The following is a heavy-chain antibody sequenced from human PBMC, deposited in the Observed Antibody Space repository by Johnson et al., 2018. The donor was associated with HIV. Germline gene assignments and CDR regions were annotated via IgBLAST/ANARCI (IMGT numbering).Heavy chain of an antibody. CDR3: ARDRTSRQGGAFDI. J-gene: IGHJ3*02. CDR2: IKSKTDGGTT. Sequence: VQLVESGGGLVKPGGSLRLSCAASGFTFSNAWMSWVRQAPGKGLEWVGRIKSKTDGGTTDYAAPVTGRFTISRDDYKNTLYLQMNSLKTEDTAVYYCARDRTSRQGGAFDIWGQGTMVTVSS. CDR1: GFTFSNAW. V-gene: IGHV3-15*01.